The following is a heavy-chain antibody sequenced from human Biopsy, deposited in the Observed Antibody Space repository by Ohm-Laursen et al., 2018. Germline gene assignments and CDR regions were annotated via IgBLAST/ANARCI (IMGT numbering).Heavy chain of an antibody. D-gene: IGHD3-3*01. Sequence: TLSLTCTVSGGCISDDYWNWIRQPPGKGLQAIGYISSGGRAKYNPSLKSRLTISLDTSKNQLSLRLSFVTAADSAIYYCARERQFRFLEGAFDYWGQGILVTVSS. CDR3: ARERQFRFLEGAFDY. J-gene: IGHJ4*02. CDR2: ISSGGRA. V-gene: IGHV4-59*01. CDR1: GGCISDDY.